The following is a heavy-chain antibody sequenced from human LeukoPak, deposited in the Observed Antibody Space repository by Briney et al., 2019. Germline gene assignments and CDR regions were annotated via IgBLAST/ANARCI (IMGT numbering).Heavy chain of an antibody. CDR1: GGSISSSSYY. D-gene: IGHD3-3*01. CDR3: ARAVASFGVVIDY. CDR2: IYYSGST. Sequence: SETLSLACTVSGGSISSSSYYWGWIRQHPGKGLEWIGYIYYSGSTYYNPSLKSRVTISVDTSKNQFSLKLNSVTAADTAVYYCARAVASFGVVIDYWGQGTLVTVSS. V-gene: IGHV4-31*03. J-gene: IGHJ4*02.